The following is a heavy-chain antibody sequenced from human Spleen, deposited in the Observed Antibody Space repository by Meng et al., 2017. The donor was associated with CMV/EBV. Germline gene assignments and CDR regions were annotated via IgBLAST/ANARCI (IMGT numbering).Heavy chain of an antibody. V-gene: IGHV1-69*05. CDR1: GGTFSSYI. CDR3: ARGRAMTTVTTSAWFDP. J-gene: IGHJ5*02. Sequence: SVKVSCKASGGTFSSYILSWVRQAPGQGLEWMGGIIPIFSTANYAQKFQGRVTITTDESTTTAYMELSSLRSEDTAVYYCARGRAMTTVTTSAWFDPWGQGTLVTVSS. CDR2: IIPIFSTA. D-gene: IGHD4-11*01.